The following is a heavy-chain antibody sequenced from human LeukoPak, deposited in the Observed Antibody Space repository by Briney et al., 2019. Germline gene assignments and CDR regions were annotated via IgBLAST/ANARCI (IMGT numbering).Heavy chain of an antibody. CDR2: IYSGGST. Sequence: GGSPRLSFAASGFHLSRNHMRWGRQAPGEGVGWGSVIYSGGSTYYADSVKGRFTISRDNSKNTLYLQMNSLRAEDTAVYYCARDPPTVTTLSSQDYWGQGTLVTVSS. J-gene: IGHJ4*02. V-gene: IGHV3-66*01. CDR3: ARDPPTVTTLSSQDY. CDR1: GFHLSRNH. D-gene: IGHD4-17*01.